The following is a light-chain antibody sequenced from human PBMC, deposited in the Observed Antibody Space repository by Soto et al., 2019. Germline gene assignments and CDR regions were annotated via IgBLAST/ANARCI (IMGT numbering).Light chain of an antibody. CDR2: DAS. CDR1: QSIDRW. CDR3: QEDNHDYS. Sequence: DIQLTQSPSTLSASVGDRVTITCRASQSIDRWLAWYQQKLGKAPELLFHDASSLESGAPSRFSGSGSGTEFTLTINSPQPDDFATEYRQEDNHDYSVGQGTKLETK. J-gene: IGKJ2*03. V-gene: IGKV1-5*01.